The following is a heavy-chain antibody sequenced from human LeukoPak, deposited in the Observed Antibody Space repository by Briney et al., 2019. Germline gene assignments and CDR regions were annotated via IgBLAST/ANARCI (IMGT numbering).Heavy chain of an antibody. CDR2: INSDGSST. Sequence: GRSLRLSCAASGFTFSSYGMNWVRQAPGKGLVWVSRINSDGSSTSYADSVKGRFTISRDNAKNTQFLQMNSLRAEDTAVYYCARGPGAFDIWGQGTMVTVSS. J-gene: IGHJ3*02. V-gene: IGHV3-74*01. D-gene: IGHD2-2*01. CDR1: GFTFSSYG. CDR3: ARGPGAFDI.